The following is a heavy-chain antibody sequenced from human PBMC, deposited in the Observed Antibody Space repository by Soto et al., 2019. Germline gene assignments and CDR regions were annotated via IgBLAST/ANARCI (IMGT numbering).Heavy chain of an antibody. CDR1: GFTFSSYA. CDR2: ISGSGGST. J-gene: IGHJ3*02. V-gene: IGHV3-23*01. CDR3: AKSRSDPDDAFDI. Sequence: PGGSLRLSCAASGFTFSSYAMSWVRQAPGKGLEWVSAISGSGGSTYYADSVKGRFTISRDNPKNTLYLQMNSLRAEDTAVYYCAKSRSDPDDAFDIWGQGTMVTVSS.